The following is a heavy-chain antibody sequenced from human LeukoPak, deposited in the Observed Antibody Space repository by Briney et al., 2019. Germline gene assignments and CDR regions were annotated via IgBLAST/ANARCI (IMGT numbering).Heavy chain of an antibody. V-gene: IGHV4-39*07. D-gene: IGHD3-10*01. J-gene: IGHJ4*02. CDR3: ARGGLWFGELRG. CDR2: IYYSGST. Sequence: SETLSLTCTVSGGSISSSSYYWGWIRQPPGKGLEWIGSIYYSGSTYYNPSLKSRVTISVDTSKNQFSLKLSSVTAADTAVYYCARGGLWFGELRGWGQGTLVTVSS. CDR1: GGSISSSSYY.